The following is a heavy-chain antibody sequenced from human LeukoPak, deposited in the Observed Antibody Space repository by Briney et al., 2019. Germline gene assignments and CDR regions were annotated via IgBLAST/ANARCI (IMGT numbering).Heavy chain of an antibody. Sequence: GGSLRLSCSASGFTFSRYGVHWVRQGPGKGLEYVSAINYNGDSTYYADSVKGRFTISRDKSKNTLYLQMSSLRVEDTAVYYCAMGAIVATIDYWGQGTLVTVSS. CDR2: INYNGDST. CDR1: GFTFSRYG. V-gene: IGHV3-64D*06. D-gene: IGHD5-12*01. CDR3: AMGAIVATIDY. J-gene: IGHJ4*02.